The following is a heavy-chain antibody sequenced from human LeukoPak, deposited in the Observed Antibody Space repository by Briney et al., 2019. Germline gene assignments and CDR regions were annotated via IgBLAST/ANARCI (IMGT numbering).Heavy chain of an antibody. D-gene: IGHD6-13*01. CDR1: GFTVSNNY. CDR3: AKGSSNWRDYYYFDY. Sequence: GGSLRLSCAASGFTVSNNYMIWVRQAPGKGLEWVSLIYSNGVTNYADSVKGRFTISRDNSKNTLYLQMNSLRAEDTAVYYCAKGSSNWRDYYYFDYWGQGTLVTVSS. V-gene: IGHV3-53*01. CDR2: IYSNGVT. J-gene: IGHJ4*02.